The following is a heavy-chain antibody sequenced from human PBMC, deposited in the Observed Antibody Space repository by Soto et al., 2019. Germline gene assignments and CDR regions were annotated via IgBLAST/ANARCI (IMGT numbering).Heavy chain of an antibody. D-gene: IGHD5-12*01. V-gene: IGHV3-11*01. CDR3: ARGGVNVYDWFYFDS. Sequence: VGFLRLPSGAAEVTCIDYYMSWFSQTPGKGLEWVSYISSSGSSIFYADSVKGRFTLSRDNAKNSVFLQMTGLRADDAAVYYCARGGVNVYDWFYFDSWGQGALVTVSS. CDR2: ISSSGSSI. CDR1: EVTCIDYY. J-gene: IGHJ4*02.